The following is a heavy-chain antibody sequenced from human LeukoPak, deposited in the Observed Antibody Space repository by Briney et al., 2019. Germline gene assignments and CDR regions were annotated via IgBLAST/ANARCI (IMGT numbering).Heavy chain of an antibody. J-gene: IGHJ4*02. V-gene: IGHV1-18*01. D-gene: IGHD2-15*01. CDR1: GYTFTSYV. CDR2: ISAYNGKT. Sequence: ASVKVSCKASGYTFTSYVISWVRQAPGQGLEWMGWISAYNGKTNYAQKLQGRVTMTTDTSTSTAYMELRSLRSDDTAVYYCARDRYRYCSGGSCLSYLYYFDYWGQGTLVTVSS. CDR3: ARDRYRYCSGGSCLSYLYYFDY.